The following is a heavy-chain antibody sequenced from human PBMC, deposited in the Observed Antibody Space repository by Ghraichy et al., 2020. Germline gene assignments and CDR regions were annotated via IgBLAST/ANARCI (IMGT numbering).Heavy chain of an antibody. J-gene: IGHJ4*02. V-gene: IGHV1-3*01. CDR3: ARPVGATAYYFDY. CDR1: GYTFTSYA. CDR2: INAGNGNT. Sequence: ASVKVSCKASGYTFTSYAMHWVRQAPGQRLEWLGWINAGNGNTKYSQKFQGRVTITRDTSASTAYMELSSLRSEDTAVYYCARPVGATAYYFDYWGQGTLVTVSS. D-gene: IGHD1-26*01.